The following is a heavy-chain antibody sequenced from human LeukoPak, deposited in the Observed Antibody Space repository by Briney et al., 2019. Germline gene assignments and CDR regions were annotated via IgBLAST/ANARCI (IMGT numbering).Heavy chain of an antibody. J-gene: IGHJ4*02. Sequence: GSLRLSCAASGFTFSSYAMSWIRQPPGKGLEWIGYIYYSGSTNYNPSLKSRVTISVDMSKNQFSLKLSFVSAADTAVYYCARRTPYSNYGYYFDYWGQGTLVTVSS. CDR1: GFTFSSYA. CDR3: ARRTPYSNYGYYFDY. CDR2: IYYSGST. V-gene: IGHV4-59*08. D-gene: IGHD4-11*01.